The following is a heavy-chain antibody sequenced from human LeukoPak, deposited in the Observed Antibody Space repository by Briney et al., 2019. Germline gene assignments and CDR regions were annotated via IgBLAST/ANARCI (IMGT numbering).Heavy chain of an antibody. CDR1: GFTFSSFS. V-gene: IGHV3-48*01. J-gene: IGHJ4*02. Sequence: GGSLRLSCAASGFTFSSFSMNWVRQAPGKGLEWVSYISSGSSTIYYADSVKGRFTISRDNAKNSLYLQMNSLRAEDTAVYYCAREVAAACDYWGQGTLVTVSS. CDR3: AREVAAACDY. CDR2: ISSGSSTI. D-gene: IGHD6-19*01.